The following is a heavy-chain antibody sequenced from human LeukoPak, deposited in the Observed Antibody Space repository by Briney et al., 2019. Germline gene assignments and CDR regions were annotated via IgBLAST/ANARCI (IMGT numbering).Heavy chain of an antibody. CDR3: AREPALTYYYGSGSYYNGYYFDY. J-gene: IGHJ4*02. V-gene: IGHV6-1*01. CDR2: TYYRSKWYN. Sequence: SQTLSLTCAISGDSVSSNSAAWNWIRQSPSRRLEWLGRTYYRSKWYNDYAVSVKSRITINPDTSKNQFSLQLNSVTPEDTAVYYCAREPALTYYYGSGSYYNGYYFDYWGQGTLVTVSS. CDR1: GDSVSSNSAA. D-gene: IGHD3-10*01.